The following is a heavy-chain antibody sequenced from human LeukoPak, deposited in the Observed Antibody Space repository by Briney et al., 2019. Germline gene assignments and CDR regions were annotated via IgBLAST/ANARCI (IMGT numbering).Heavy chain of an antibody. CDR2: IYYSGST. D-gene: IGHD4-17*01. J-gene: IGHJ5*02. Sequence: PSETLSLTCTVSGGSISSYYWSWIRQPPGKGLEWIGYIYYSGSTNYNPSLKSRVTISVDTSKNQFSLKLSSVTAADTAVYYCAGVDYEGWFDPWGQGTLVTVSS. V-gene: IGHV4-59*01. CDR3: AGVDYEGWFDP. CDR1: GGSISSYY.